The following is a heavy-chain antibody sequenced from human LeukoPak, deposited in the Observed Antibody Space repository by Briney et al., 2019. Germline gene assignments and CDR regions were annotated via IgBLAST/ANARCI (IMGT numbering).Heavy chain of an antibody. Sequence: PGGSLRLSCAASGFTFSSYGMHWVRQAPGKGLEWVAFIRYDGSNKYYADSVKGRFTISRDNSKNTLYLQMNSLRPEDTAVYYCARGLYSSSWYFDGHLNYYYYYYMDVWGKGTTVTISS. J-gene: IGHJ6*03. CDR2: IRYDGSNK. CDR3: ARGLYSSSWYFDGHLNYYYYYYMDV. V-gene: IGHV3-30*02. D-gene: IGHD6-13*01. CDR1: GFTFSSYG.